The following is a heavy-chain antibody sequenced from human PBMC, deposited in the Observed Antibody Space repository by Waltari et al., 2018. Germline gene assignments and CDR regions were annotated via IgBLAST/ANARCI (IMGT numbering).Heavy chain of an antibody. Sequence: QVQLQESGPGLVKPSETLSLTCTVSGGSISSYYWSWIRQPAGKGLEWIGRIYTSGSTNSNPSLTSRVTMSVDPSKNQFSLTLSSVTAADPAGYYCARVLGRAGVPDYWGQGTLVTVSS. CDR3: ARVLGRAGVPDY. CDR2: IYTSGST. CDR1: GGSISSYY. J-gene: IGHJ4*02. V-gene: IGHV4-4*07. D-gene: IGHD3-3*01.